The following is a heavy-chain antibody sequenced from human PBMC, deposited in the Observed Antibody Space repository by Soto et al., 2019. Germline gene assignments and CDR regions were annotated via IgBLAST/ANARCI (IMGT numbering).Heavy chain of an antibody. J-gene: IGHJ5*02. Sequence: GXPVKVACEASGYPLTGYYMHWVRQAPGQGLEWMGWINPNSGGTNYAQKFQGWVTMTRDTSISTAYMELSRLRSDDTAVYYRARATREKVQLLFWFDPWGQRTLLTVPS. V-gene: IGHV1-2*04. CDR3: ARATREKVQLLFWFDP. D-gene: IGHD2-2*01. CDR1: GYPLTGYY. CDR2: INPNSGGT.